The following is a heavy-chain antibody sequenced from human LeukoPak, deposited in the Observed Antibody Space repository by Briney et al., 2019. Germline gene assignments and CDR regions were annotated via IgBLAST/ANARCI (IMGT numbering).Heavy chain of an antibody. CDR2: INTNTGNP. D-gene: IGHD3-22*01. Sequence: VASVKVSCKASGYTFTSYVMHWVRQAPGQGLEWMGWINTNTGNPTYAQGFTGRFVFSLDTSVSTAYLQISSLKAEDTAVYYCARDAYSTYYYDSSATLYWGQGTLVTVSS. J-gene: IGHJ4*02. CDR1: GYTFTSYV. CDR3: ARDAYSTYYYDSSATLY. V-gene: IGHV7-4-1*02.